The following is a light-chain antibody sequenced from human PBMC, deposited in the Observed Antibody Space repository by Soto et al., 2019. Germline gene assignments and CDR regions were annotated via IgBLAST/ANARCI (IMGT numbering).Light chain of an antibody. CDR2: GAS. V-gene: IGKV3-20*01. J-gene: IGKJ2*01. CDR3: QQYGSSPVT. Sequence: EIVLTQSPGTLSLSPGERATLSCRASQSVSSSYLAWYRQKPGQAPRLLIYGASSRATGIPDRVSGSGSGTDFTLTISRLEPEDFAVYYCQQYGSSPVTFGQGTKLQIK. CDR1: QSVSSSY.